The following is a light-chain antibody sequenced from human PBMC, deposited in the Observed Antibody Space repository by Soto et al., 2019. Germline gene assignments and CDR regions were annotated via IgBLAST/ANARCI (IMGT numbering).Light chain of an antibody. CDR3: GADHGSGSNFVHVV. Sequence: QLVLTQPPSASASLGASVTLTCTLSSGYSNYKVDWYQQRPGKGPRFVMRVGTGGIVGSKGDGIPDRFSVLGSGLNRYLTIKNIQEEDESVYHCGADHGSGSNFVHVVFGGGTKLTVL. CDR1: SGYSNYK. J-gene: IGLJ2*01. V-gene: IGLV9-49*01. CDR2: VGTGGIVG.